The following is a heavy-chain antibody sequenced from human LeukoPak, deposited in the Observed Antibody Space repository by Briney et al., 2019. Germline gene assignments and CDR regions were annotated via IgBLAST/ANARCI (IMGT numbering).Heavy chain of an antibody. J-gene: IGHJ6*03. CDR2: IYYSGST. V-gene: IGHV4-59*01. Sequence: SETLSLTCTVSGGSISSYYWSWIRQPPGKGLEWIGYIYYSGSTNYNPSLKGRVTISVDTSKNQFSLKLSSVTAADTAVYYCARGVGYCSGGSCSNPYYYYYYMDVWGKGTTVTVSS. D-gene: IGHD2-15*01. CDR1: GGSISSYY. CDR3: ARGVGYCSGGSCSNPYYYYYYMDV.